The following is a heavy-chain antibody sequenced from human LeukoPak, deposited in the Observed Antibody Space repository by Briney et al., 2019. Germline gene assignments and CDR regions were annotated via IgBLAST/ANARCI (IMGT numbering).Heavy chain of an antibody. CDR2: MRYDGTSK. J-gene: IGHJ4*02. D-gene: IGHD3-22*01. V-gene: IGHV3-30*02. Sequence: GGSLRLSCVASGFTFSSHGMHWVRQAPGKGLEWVAFMRYDGTSKQYTDSVKGRFTVSRDNSKNILYLQMSSLRPEDTAIYYCAKSNKDSSVNYSLDYWGQGTLVTVSP. CDR3: AKSNKDSSVNYSLDY. CDR1: GFTFSSHG.